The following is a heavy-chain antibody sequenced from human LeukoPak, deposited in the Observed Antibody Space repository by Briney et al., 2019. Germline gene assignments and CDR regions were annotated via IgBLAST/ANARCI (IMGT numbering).Heavy chain of an antibody. CDR3: AKATTAIVVDNFFDY. D-gene: IGHD3-22*01. CDR1: GFTFSSYS. V-gene: IGHV3-21*04. J-gene: IGHJ4*02. Sequence: GGSLRLSCAASGFTFSSYSMNWVRQAPGKGLEWVSSISSSSSYIYYADSVKGRFTISRDNSKNTLHLQMNSLRAEDTALYYCAKATTAIVVDNFFDYWGQGTLVSVSS. CDR2: ISSSSSYI.